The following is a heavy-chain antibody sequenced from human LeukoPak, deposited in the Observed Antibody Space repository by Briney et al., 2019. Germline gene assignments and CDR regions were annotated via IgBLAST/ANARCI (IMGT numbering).Heavy chain of an antibody. V-gene: IGHV1-46*01. J-gene: IGHJ5*02. CDR3: ARDGAEPPSNCSSTSCYAGWFDP. CDR1: GYTFTSYY. CDR2: INPSGGST. D-gene: IGHD2-2*01. Sequence: GASVKVSCKASGYTFTSYYMHWVRQAPGQGLEWMGIINPSGGSTSYAQKFQGRVTMTRDTSTSTVYMELSSLRSEDTAVYYCARDGAEPPSNCSSTSCYAGWFDPWGQGTLVTVSS.